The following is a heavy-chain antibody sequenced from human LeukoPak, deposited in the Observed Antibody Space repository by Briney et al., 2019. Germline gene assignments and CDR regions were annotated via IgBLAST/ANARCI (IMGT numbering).Heavy chain of an antibody. CDR2: ISSSSSYI. J-gene: IGHJ5*02. D-gene: IGHD4-11*01. CDR3: ARDAYSKWDNWFDP. CDR1: GFTFSSYS. V-gene: IGHV3-21*01. Sequence: KAGGSLRLSCAASGFTFSSYSMNWVRQAPGKGLEWVSSISSSSSYIYYADSVKGRFTISRDNAKNSLYLQMNSLRAEDTAVYYCARDAYSKWDNWFDPWGQGTLVSVSS.